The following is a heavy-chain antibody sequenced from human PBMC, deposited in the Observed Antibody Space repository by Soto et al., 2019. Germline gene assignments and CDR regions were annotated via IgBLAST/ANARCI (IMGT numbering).Heavy chain of an antibody. D-gene: IGHD5-18*01. J-gene: IGHJ4*02. CDR3: ARERGYSYGIFDY. CDR1: GGSFSGYY. Sequence: SETLSLTCAVYGGSFSGYYWSWIRHPPGKGLEWIGEINHSGSTNYNPSLKSRVTISVDTSKNQFSLKLSSVTAADTAVYYCARERGYSYGIFDYWGQGTLVTVSS. CDR2: INHSGST. V-gene: IGHV4-34*01.